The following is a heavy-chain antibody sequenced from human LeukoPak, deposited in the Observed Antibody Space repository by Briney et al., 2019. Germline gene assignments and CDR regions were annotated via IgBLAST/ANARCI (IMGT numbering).Heavy chain of an antibody. CDR1: GGTFSSYA. Sequence: ASVKVSCKASGGTFSSYAISWVRQAPGQGLEWMGGIIPIFGTANCAQKFQGRVTITTDESTSTAYMELSSLRSEDTAVYYCARGLTRDSYSYYFDYWGQGTLVTVSS. CDR2: IIPIFGTA. V-gene: IGHV1-69*05. J-gene: IGHJ4*02. CDR3: ARGLTRDSYSYYFDY. D-gene: IGHD5-24*01.